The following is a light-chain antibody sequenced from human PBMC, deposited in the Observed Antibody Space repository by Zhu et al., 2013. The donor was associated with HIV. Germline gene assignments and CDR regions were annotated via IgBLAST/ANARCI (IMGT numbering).Light chain of an antibody. V-gene: IGKV1-12*01. CDR2: DAS. Sequence: DIQMTQSPSSVSASVGDRVTITCRASQGISSWLAWYQQKPGKGPKLLIFDASSLESGVPSRFSGSVSGTNFTLTITSLQPEDFATYYCQQFSTYPVTFGQGTRLDIK. CDR1: QGISSW. J-gene: IGKJ5*01. CDR3: QQFSTYPVT.